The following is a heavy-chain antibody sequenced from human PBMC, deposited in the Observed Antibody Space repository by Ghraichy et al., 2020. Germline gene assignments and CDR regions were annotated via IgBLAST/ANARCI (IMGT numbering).Heavy chain of an antibody. CDR1: GGSISSYY. CDR2: IYYSGST. V-gene: IGHV4-59*01. J-gene: IGHJ4*02. Sequence: SETLSLTCTVSGGSISSYYWSWIRQPPGKGLEWIGYIYYSGSTNYNPSLKSRVTISVDTSKNQFSLKLSSVTAADTAVYYCARSPREGFLEWLLLDYWGQGTLVTVSS. D-gene: IGHD3-3*01. CDR3: ARSPREGFLEWLLLDY.